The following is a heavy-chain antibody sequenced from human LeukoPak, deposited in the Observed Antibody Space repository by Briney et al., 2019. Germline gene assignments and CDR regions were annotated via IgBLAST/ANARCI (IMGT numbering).Heavy chain of an antibody. J-gene: IGHJ4*02. V-gene: IGHV3-23*01. Sequence: GGSLRLSCAASGFTFNSSAMSWVRQAPGKGLVWVSAISNNGGYTYYADSVQGRFTISRDNSKSTLCLQMNSLRAEDTAVYYCARLGARQMLEYWGQGTLVTVSS. CDR3: ARLGARQMLEY. CDR2: ISNNGGYT. D-gene: IGHD4-17*01. CDR1: GFTFNSSA.